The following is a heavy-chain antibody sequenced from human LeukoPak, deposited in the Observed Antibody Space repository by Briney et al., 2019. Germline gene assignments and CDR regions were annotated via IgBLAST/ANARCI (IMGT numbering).Heavy chain of an antibody. CDR2: ISSSSSYI. CDR1: GFTFSSYS. Sequence: GGSLRLSCAASGFTFSSYSMNWVRQAPGKGLEWASSISSSSSYIYYADSVKGRFTISRDNAKNSLYLQMNSLRAEDTAVYYCARDQRVPGGSGSLDYWGQGTLVTVSS. CDR3: ARDQRVPGGSGSLDY. J-gene: IGHJ4*02. V-gene: IGHV3-21*01. D-gene: IGHD4-23*01.